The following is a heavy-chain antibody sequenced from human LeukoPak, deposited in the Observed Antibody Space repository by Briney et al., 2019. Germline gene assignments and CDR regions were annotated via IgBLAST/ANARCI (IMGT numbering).Heavy chain of an antibody. Sequence: ASVKVYCKASGYTFTSHGISWVRQAPGQGLEWMGWISAYNGNTHHPEKLQGRLTMTTDTPTSTAYMELRSLRSDDTAIYYCARDTVMMVGSYYYGKDVWGQGTTVTVSS. J-gene: IGHJ6*02. CDR3: ARDTVMMVGSYYYGKDV. CDR2: ISAYNGNT. V-gene: IGHV1-18*01. D-gene: IGHD2-15*01. CDR1: GYTFTSHG.